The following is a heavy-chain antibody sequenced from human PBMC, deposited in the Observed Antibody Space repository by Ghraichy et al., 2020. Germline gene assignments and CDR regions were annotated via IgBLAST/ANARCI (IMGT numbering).Heavy chain of an antibody. Sequence: GGSLRLSCAASSFTFSNAWMNWVRQAPGKGLEWVGRIKSKTDGGTTDYAAPVKGRFTISREDSKSTLYLEMNSLKTEDTAVYYCTTHDGDDGGYWGQGTLVTVSS. CDR3: TTHDGDDGGY. CDR1: SFTFSNAW. CDR2: IKSKTDGGTT. D-gene: IGHD4-23*01. V-gene: IGHV3-15*07. J-gene: IGHJ4*02.